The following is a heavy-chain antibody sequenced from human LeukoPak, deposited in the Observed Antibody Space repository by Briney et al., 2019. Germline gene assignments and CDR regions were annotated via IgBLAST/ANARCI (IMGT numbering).Heavy chain of an antibody. J-gene: IGHJ4*02. V-gene: IGHV1-2*06. CDR2: INPNSGGT. D-gene: IGHD3-10*01. Sequence: GASVKVSCKASGYTFTGYYMHWVRQAPGQGLEWMGRINPNSGGTSYAQKFQGRVTMTRDTSISTAYMELSRLRSDDTAVCYCARGGPGGSGSYYNIDYWGQGTLVTVSS. CDR1: GYTFTGYY. CDR3: ARGGPGGSGSYYNIDY.